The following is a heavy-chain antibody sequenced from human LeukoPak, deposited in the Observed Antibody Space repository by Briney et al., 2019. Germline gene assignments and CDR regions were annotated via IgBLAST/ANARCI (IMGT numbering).Heavy chain of an antibody. CDR1: GGSISSGSYY. Sequence: PSETLSLTCTVSGGSISSGSYYWSWIRQPPGKGLEWIGYIYYTGSTNYNPSLKSRVTISVDTYKNQFSLDLSSVTAADTGVYYCARDRGRDGYNHIDYWGQGTLVTVSS. J-gene: IGHJ4*02. CDR2: IYYTGST. D-gene: IGHD5-24*01. CDR3: ARDRGRDGYNHIDY. V-gene: IGHV4-61*01.